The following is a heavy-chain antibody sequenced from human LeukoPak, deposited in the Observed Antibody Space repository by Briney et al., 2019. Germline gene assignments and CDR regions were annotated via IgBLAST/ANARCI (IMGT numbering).Heavy chain of an antibody. CDR2: IYYSGST. Sequence: SETLSLTCIVSGGSISNSSRSYYWGWIRQPPGKGLEWIGSIYYSGSTYYNPSLMSRVTISVDTSKKQFSLKLSSVTAADTAVYYCARHRRGSYYDILTGYPEAYYFDYWGQGTLVTVSS. V-gene: IGHV4-39*01. D-gene: IGHD3-9*01. CDR1: GGSISNSSRSYY. J-gene: IGHJ4*02. CDR3: ARHRRGSYYDILTGYPEAYYFDY.